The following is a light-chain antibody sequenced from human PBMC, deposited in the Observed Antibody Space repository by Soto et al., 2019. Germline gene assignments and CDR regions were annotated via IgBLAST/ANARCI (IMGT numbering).Light chain of an antibody. CDR2: GAS. CDR1: QSVSRK. J-gene: IGKJ1*01. V-gene: IGKV3-15*01. Sequence: RGMHPSPCTXYVHVRSRPPGACSDSQSVSRKLAWYKQKPGKAPXLXXXGASTRDTGIQARFSGSGSGTEFTPTISCMQYEDFAGYYCQQLTKWHAWTFGHGTKV. CDR3: QQLTKWHAWT.